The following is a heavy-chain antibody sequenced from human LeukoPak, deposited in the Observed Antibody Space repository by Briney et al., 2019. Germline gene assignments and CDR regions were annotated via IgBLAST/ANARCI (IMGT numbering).Heavy chain of an antibody. V-gene: IGHV3-7*01. D-gene: IGHD2-15*01. Sequence: PGGSLRLSCTASGFTFGDYAMSWFRQAPGKGLEWVANIKQDGSEKNYVDSVKGRFTISRDNGKNSLHLQMNSLRAEDTAVYYCASWAGVVDDFNGPFDYWGQGTLVTVSS. CDR2: IKQDGSEK. CDR1: GFTFGDYA. CDR3: ASWAGVVDDFNGPFDY. J-gene: IGHJ4*02.